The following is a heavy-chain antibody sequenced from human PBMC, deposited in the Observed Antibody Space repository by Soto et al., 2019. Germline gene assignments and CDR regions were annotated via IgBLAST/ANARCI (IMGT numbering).Heavy chain of an antibody. V-gene: IGHV5-51*01. D-gene: IGHD2-2*01. CDR2: IYPGDSYT. J-gene: IGHJ5*02. Sequence: GESLKISCTGVGYSFTSYWIGWVRQMPGKGLEWMGIIYPGDSYTRYSPSFQGQVTISADKSITTAYLQWSSLKASDTAMYYCARGYCTTTICDPWFDPWGQGTLVTVSS. CDR1: GYSFTSYW. CDR3: ARGYCTTTICDPWFDP.